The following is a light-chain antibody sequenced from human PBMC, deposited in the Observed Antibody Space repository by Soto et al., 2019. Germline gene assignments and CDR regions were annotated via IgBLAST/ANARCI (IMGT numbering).Light chain of an antibody. J-gene: IGKJ1*01. CDR2: GAS. CDR3: QHYGSSPRT. CDR1: QSITNNY. Sequence: EIVLTQSPGTLSFSPGERATLSCRASQSITNNYLAWYQQKAGQVPRLLLYGASTRPTGIPDRFSGSGSGTDCTLTITRLEPDDFAVYYCQHYGSSPRTFGQGTKVEIK. V-gene: IGKV3-20*01.